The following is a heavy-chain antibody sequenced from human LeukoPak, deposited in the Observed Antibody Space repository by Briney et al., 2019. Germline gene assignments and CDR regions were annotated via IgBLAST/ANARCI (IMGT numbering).Heavy chain of an antibody. V-gene: IGHV3-9*01. Sequence: GGSLRLSCAASGFIFDDYAMHWVRQAPGKGLEWVSGISWNSGSMEYADSVKGRFTISRDNAKKSLFLQMNSLRAEDTALYYCAKDWDYYDSSGRWGAFDIWGQGTMVTVSS. CDR2: ISWNSGSM. CDR1: GFIFDDYA. J-gene: IGHJ3*02. CDR3: AKDWDYYDSSGRWGAFDI. D-gene: IGHD3-22*01.